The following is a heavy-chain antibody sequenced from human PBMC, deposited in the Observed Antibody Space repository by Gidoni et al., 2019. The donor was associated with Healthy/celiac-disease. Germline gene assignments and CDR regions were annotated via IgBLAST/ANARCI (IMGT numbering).Heavy chain of an antibody. J-gene: IGHJ4*02. V-gene: IGHV2-5*02. Sequence: QITLKESGPTLVKPTQTLTLTCTFSGFSLSTSGMGVGWIRQPPGKALEWLALIDCDDEKSYSPSLKSRLTITKNTSKNQVVLKMTNMDPVDTATYYGAHRGSFTMVRGVPELDYWGQGTLVTVSS. CDR3: AHRGSFTMVRGVPELDY. CDR1: GFSLSTSGMG. D-gene: IGHD3-10*01. CDR2: IDCDDEK.